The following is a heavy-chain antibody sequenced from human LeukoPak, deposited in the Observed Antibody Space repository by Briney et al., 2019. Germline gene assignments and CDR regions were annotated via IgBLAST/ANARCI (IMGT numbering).Heavy chain of an antibody. Sequence: ASVKVSCKASGYTFTGYYMHWVRQAPGQGLEWMGWINPNSGGTNYAQKFQGWVTMTRGTSISTAYMELSRLRSDDTAVYYCARDPGGYSYGKSPYGMDVWGQGTTVTVSS. D-gene: IGHD5-18*01. V-gene: IGHV1-2*04. CDR3: ARDPGGYSYGKSPYGMDV. CDR2: INPNSGGT. CDR1: GYTFTGYY. J-gene: IGHJ6*02.